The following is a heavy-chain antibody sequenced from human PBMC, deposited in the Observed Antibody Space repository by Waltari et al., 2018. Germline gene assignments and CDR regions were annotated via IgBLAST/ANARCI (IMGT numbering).Heavy chain of an antibody. J-gene: IGHJ4*02. CDR3: AREAPFGVVSSFDY. CDR1: GFTFKTYG. V-gene: IGHV3-33*01. CDR2: ISYDGSSQ. Sequence: VQLVESGGGVVQPGRSLRLSGAASGFTFKTYGRHGVRQAPGKGLEWVGVISYDGSSQNYGDSVKGRFTISRDNSKSTLYLQMNSLRGEDTAVYYCAREAPFGVVSSFDYWGQGILATVSS. D-gene: IGHD3-3*01.